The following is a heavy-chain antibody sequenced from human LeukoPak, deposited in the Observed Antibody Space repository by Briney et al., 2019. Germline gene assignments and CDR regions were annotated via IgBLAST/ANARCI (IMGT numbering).Heavy chain of an antibody. CDR3: TSGLSVRRSNNTPVDY. CDR2: ISGSGGST. J-gene: IGHJ4*02. V-gene: IGHV3-23*01. CDR1: EFTFSSYA. D-gene: IGHD1-1*01. Sequence: SGGSLRLSCAASEFTFSSYAMSWVRQAPGKGLEWVSAISGSGGSTYYADSVKGRFTISRDNSKNTAYLQMNSLKTEDTAVYYCTSGLSVRRSNNTPVDYWGQGTLVTVSS.